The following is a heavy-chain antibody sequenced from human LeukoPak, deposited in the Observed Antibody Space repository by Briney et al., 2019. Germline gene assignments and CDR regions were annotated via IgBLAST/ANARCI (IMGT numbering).Heavy chain of an antibody. CDR3: ARDGGEDWFDP. CDR2: INPKSGDT. V-gene: IGHV1-2*02. CDR1: GYTFTGYY. J-gene: IGHJ5*02. Sequence: ASVKVSCKASGYTFTGYYMHFIRQAPGQGLEWMGWINPKSGDTNYAQKFQGRDTMTRDTSISTAYMELSRLTSDDTALYYCARDGGEDWFDPWGQGTQVTVSS. D-gene: IGHD3-16*01.